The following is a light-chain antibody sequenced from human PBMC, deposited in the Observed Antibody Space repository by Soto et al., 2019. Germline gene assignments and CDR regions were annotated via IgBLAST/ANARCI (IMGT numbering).Light chain of an antibody. CDR2: GAS. V-gene: IGKV3-15*01. J-gene: IGKJ2*01. Sequence: EIVMTQSPATLSVSPGERATLSCRASQSVSSNLAWYQQKPGQAPRLLIYGASTRATGLPAKFSGSGSGTEFTLTISSQQSEDFAVYYCQQYNNWPYTFGQGTKLEIK. CDR1: QSVSSN. CDR3: QQYNNWPYT.